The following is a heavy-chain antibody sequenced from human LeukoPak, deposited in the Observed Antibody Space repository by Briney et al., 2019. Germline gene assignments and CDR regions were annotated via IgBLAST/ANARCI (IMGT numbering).Heavy chain of an antibody. V-gene: IGHV1-2*04. J-gene: IGHJ4*02. Sequence: GASVKVSCKASGYTFTGYYMHWVRQAPGQGLEWMGWINPNSGGTNYAQKFQGWVTMTRDTSISTAYMELSRLRSDDTAVYYCARDFRGYSSGWPHFDYWGQGTLVTVSS. CDR3: ARDFRGYSSGWPHFDY. CDR1: GYTFTGYY. D-gene: IGHD6-19*01. CDR2: INPNSGGT.